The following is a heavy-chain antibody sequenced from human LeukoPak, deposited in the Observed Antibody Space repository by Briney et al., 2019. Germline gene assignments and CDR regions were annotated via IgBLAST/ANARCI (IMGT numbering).Heavy chain of an antibody. CDR2: ISGDGSST. D-gene: IGHD6-13*01. CDR3: ARAEQQLIRVYYYYYMDV. Sequence: PGGSLRLSCEASGFIFNSYWMHWVRQVPGEGLVWVSRISGDGSSTSNADSVKGRFTISRDNAKNTLYLQMNSLRVEDTVLYYCARAEQQLIRVYYYYYMDVWGKGTTVTVSS. J-gene: IGHJ6*03. CDR1: GFIFNSYW. V-gene: IGHV3-74*01.